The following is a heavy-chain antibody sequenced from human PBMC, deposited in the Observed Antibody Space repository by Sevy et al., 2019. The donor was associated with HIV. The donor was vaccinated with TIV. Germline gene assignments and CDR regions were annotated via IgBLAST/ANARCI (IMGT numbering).Heavy chain of an antibody. CDR1: GFTFSDHY. CDR3: ARGQNGKFNY. Sequence: GSLRLSCVASGFTFSDHYMEWVRQAPGKGLEWVSSISSSSTYIFYADSVKGRFTISRDNAKNSLFLQMNTLRAEDSALYYCARGQNGKFNYWGQGTLVTVSS. D-gene: IGHD1-1*01. CDR2: ISSSSTYI. V-gene: IGHV3-21*01. J-gene: IGHJ4*02.